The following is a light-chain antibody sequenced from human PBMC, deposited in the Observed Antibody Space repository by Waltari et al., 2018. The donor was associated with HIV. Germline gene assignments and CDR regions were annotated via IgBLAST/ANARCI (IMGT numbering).Light chain of an antibody. CDR1: QSLLYSSSNKNS. V-gene: IGKV4-1*01. CDR2: WAS. Sequence: DIVMTQSPDSLAVSLGERATLHCKSSQSLLYSSSNKNSLAWYQHKPGQPPELLIYWASTRDSGVPDRFSGSGSGTDFTLTISSLQAEDGAVYYCQQYYSTPYTFGLGTKLEIK. CDR3: QQYYSTPYT. J-gene: IGKJ2*01.